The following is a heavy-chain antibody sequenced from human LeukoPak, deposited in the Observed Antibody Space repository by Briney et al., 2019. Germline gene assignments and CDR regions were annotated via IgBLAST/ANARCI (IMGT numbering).Heavy chain of an antibody. J-gene: IGHJ6*02. CDR2: ISYDGSNK. D-gene: IGHD6-13*01. CDR1: GFTFSSYG. Sequence: GGSLRLSCAASGFTFSSYGMPWVRQAPGKGLEWVAVISYDGSNKYYADSVKGRFTISRDNSKNTLYLQMNSLRAEDTAVYYCAKDHPSSSWYRSNYYYGMDVWGQGTTVTVSS. CDR3: AKDHPSSSWYRSNYYYGMDV. V-gene: IGHV3-30*18.